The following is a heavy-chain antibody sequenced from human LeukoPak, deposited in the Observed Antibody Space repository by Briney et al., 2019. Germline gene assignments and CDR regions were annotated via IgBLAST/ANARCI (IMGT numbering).Heavy chain of an antibody. CDR3: TRDYGGFDY. D-gene: IGHD4-23*01. J-gene: IGHJ4*02. CDR1: GFTFGDYV. CDR2: IRSKVYGGTT. Sequence: GGSLRLSCRCSGFTFGDYVMTWVRQAPGKGLEWVGFIRSKVYGGTTEYAASVKGKFIISRDDSKSIAYLQMNSLETEDTAVYYCTRDYGGFDYWGQGTLVTVSS. V-gene: IGHV3-49*04.